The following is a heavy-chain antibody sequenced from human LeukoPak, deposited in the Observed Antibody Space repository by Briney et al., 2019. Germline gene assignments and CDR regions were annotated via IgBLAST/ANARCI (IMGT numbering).Heavy chain of an antibody. D-gene: IGHD2-15*01. V-gene: IGHV3-48*01. Sequence: GGSLRLSCAASGFTFSSYSMNWVRQAPGKGLEWVSYISSSSSTIYYADSVKGRFTISRDNAKNSLYLQMNSLRAEDTAVYYCARDGFPRYCSGGSCADAFDIWGQGTMVTVSS. CDR2: ISSSSSTI. CDR1: GFTFSSYS. CDR3: ARDGFPRYCSGGSCADAFDI. J-gene: IGHJ3*02.